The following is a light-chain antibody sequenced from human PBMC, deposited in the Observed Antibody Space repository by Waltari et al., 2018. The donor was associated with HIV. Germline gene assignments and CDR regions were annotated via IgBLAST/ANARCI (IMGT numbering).Light chain of an antibody. CDR3: QQRDSYPIT. V-gene: IGKV1-9*01. CDR2: DAS. CDR1: QAISNY. J-gene: IGKJ5*01. Sequence: DIQLTQSPSFLSASVGDRVTITCRASQAISNYLAWYQQKPGKAPKLLIYDASTLQSGVPSRFSGSGSGADFTLTISSLQPEDSATYYCQQRDSYPITFGQGTRLEIK.